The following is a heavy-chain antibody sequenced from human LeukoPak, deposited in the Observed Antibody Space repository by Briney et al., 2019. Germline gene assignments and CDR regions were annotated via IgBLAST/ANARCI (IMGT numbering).Heavy chain of an antibody. D-gene: IGHD3-10*01. CDR1: GFTFSSYA. CDR2: VITSGGTT. J-gene: IGHJ4*02. Sequence: GGSLRLSCAASGFTFSSYAMSWVRQAPGKGLEWVSAVITSGGTTYYADSVKGRFTISRDNSKNTLSLQMNSLRAEDTAVYYCAKSYGSGSYYKLLDYWGQGTLVTVSS. CDR3: AKSYGSGSYYKLLDY. V-gene: IGHV3-23*01.